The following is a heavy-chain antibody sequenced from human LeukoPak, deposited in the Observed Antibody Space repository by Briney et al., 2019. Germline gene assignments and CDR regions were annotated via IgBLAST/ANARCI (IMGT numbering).Heavy chain of an antibody. CDR3: ARDSPYGSGSAYGMDV. CDR2: ISSSSSTI. Sequence: GGSLRLSCAASGFTFSSYSMNWVRQAPGKGLEWVSYISSSSSTIYYADSVKGRFTISRDNAKNSLYLQMNSLRAEDTAVYYCARDSPYGSGSAYGMDVWGQGTTVTVSS. V-gene: IGHV3-48*04. D-gene: IGHD3-10*01. J-gene: IGHJ6*02. CDR1: GFTFSSYS.